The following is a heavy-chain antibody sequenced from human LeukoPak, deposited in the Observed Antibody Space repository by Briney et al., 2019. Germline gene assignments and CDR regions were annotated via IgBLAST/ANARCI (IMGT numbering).Heavy chain of an antibody. V-gene: IGHV3-23*01. Sequence: GGSLRLSCAASGFTFSSYAMSWVRQAPGKGLEWVSAISGSGGSTYYAGSVKGRFTISRDNSKNTLYLQMNSLRAEDTAVYYCAKAPFPTVTLARFDYWGQGTLVTVSS. CDR2: ISGSGGST. CDR1: GFTFSSYA. CDR3: AKAPFPTVTLARFDY. J-gene: IGHJ4*02. D-gene: IGHD4-17*01.